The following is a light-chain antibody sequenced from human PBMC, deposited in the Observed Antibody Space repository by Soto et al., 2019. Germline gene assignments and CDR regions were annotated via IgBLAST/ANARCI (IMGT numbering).Light chain of an antibody. V-gene: IGKV3-20*01. CDR3: QQYGSSPLT. CDR2: RAS. CDR1: QSLSGN. Sequence: EIVMTQSPATLAGSPGETVTLSCRASQSLSGNLARYQQKPGQAPRLLIFRASTRATGIPDRFSGSGSGTDFTLTISRLEPEDFEVYYCQQYGSSPLTLGGGTKVDIK. J-gene: IGKJ4*01.